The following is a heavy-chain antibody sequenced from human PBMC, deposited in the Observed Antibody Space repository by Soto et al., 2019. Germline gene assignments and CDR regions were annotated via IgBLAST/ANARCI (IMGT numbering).Heavy chain of an antibody. CDR1: GFTFSSYG. Sequence: PGGSLRLSCAASGFTFSSYGMHWVRQAPGKGLEWVAVISYDGSNKYYADSVKGRFTISRDNSKNTLYLQMNSLRAEDTAVYYCARFGGVLRFVEWLPGGMDVCGQGTTVTV. D-gene: IGHD3-3*01. CDR3: ARFGGVLRFVEWLPGGMDV. CDR2: ISYDGSNK. V-gene: IGHV3-30*03. J-gene: IGHJ6*02.